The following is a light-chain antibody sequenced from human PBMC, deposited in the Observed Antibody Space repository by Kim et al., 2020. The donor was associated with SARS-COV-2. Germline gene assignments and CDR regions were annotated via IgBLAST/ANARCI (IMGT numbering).Light chain of an antibody. J-gene: IGKJ2*01. CDR2: DAS. V-gene: IGKV1-5*01. CDR3: LQYLIYST. Sequence: LSASVGDRVTITCRASQGIMSSLAWYQQKPGRAPKLLMYDASTLESGVPSRFSGSGSGTEFTLTITSLQPDDFATYYCLQYLIYSTFGQGTKLEI. CDR1: QGIMSS.